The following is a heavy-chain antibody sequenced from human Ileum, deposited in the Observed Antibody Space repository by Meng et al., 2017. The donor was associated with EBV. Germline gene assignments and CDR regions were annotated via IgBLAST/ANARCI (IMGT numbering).Heavy chain of an antibody. V-gene: IGHV4-4*03. CDR2: TFHSSTT. CDR3: AAHIGNNYGPYDY. D-gene: IGHD5-18*01. J-gene: IGHJ4*02. CDR1: GGVRASSAC. Sequence: LWVSYPALLTPPGPALPPPVGFGGVRASSACGGCVRLPPGKVLTWIGETFHSSTTTYNPSSKRSVTVPVDKSKNQFSLNLNSVTAADTALYYCAAHIGNNYGPYDYWGQETLVTVSS.